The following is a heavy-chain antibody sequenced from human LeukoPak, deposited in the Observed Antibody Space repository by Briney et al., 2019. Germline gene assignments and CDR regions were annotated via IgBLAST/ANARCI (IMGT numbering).Heavy chain of an antibody. CDR2: IIPIFGTA. V-gene: IGHV1-69*06. CDR3: ARAGTPSYYDILTGCDY. J-gene: IGHJ4*02. CDR1: GGTLSSYA. Sequence: ASVKVSCKASGGTLSSYAISWVRPAPGQGLEWMGGIIPIFGTANYAQKFQGRVTITADKSTSAAYMELSSLRSEDTAVYYCARAGTPSYYDILTGCDYWGQGTLVTVSS. D-gene: IGHD3-9*01.